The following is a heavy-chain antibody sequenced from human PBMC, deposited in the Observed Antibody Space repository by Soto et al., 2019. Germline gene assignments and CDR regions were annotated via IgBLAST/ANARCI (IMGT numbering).Heavy chain of an antibody. CDR1: GGSISSGGYY. Sequence: QVQLQESGPGLVKPSQTLSLTCTVSGGSISSGGYYWSWISQHPGKGLEWIGYIYYSGSTYYNPSLKSRVTISVDTAKNQFSLKLSSVTAADTAVYYCARCEGDYYYGMDVWGQGTTVTVSS. J-gene: IGHJ6*02. D-gene: IGHD1-26*01. CDR3: ARCEGDYYYGMDV. CDR2: IYYSGST. V-gene: IGHV4-31*03.